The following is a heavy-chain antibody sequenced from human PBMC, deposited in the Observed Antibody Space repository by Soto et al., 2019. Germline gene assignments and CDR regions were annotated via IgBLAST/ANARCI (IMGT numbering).Heavy chain of an antibody. CDR1: GGTFSIYT. J-gene: IGHJ4*02. V-gene: IGHV1-69*02. Sequence: GASVKASCKASGGTFSIYTISWVRQAPGQGLEWMGRIIPILGIANYAQKFQGRVTMTTDTSTSTAYMELRSLRSDDTAVYYCARVPADFWSGYYAEYYFDYWGQGTLVTVSS. D-gene: IGHD3-3*01. CDR2: IIPILGIA. CDR3: ARVPADFWSGYYAEYYFDY.